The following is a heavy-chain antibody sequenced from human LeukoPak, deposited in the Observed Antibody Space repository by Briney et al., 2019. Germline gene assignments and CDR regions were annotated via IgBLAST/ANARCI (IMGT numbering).Heavy chain of an antibody. D-gene: IGHD3-9*01. CDR3: ARLYILTGSYSWDY. Sequence: SETLSLTCTVSGGSISSSNWWSWVRQPPGKGLEWIGEIYHSGCTNYNPSLKSRVTISVDKSKNQFSLKLSSVTAADTAVYYCARLYILTGSYSWDYWGQGTLVTVSS. V-gene: IGHV4-4*02. CDR2: IYHSGCT. CDR1: GGSISSSNW. J-gene: IGHJ4*02.